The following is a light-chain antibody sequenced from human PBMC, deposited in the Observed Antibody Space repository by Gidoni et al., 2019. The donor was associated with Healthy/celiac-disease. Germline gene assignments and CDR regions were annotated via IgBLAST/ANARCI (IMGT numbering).Light chain of an antibody. CDR1: SSNIANNY. J-gene: IGLJ3*02. Sequence: QSVLTQPPPVSAAPGQKVTISCSGSSSNIANNYVSWYQQLPGTAPKVLIYDNNKRPSGTPDRFSGSKSGTSATLGITGLQTGDEADYYCGTWDSSLSAWVFGGGTKLTVL. V-gene: IGLV1-51*01. CDR2: DNN. CDR3: GTWDSSLSAWV.